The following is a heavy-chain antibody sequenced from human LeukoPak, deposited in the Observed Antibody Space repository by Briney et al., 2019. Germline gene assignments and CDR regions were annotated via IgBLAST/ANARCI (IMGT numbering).Heavy chain of an antibody. Sequence: SETLSLTCTVSGGSISSYYWSWIRQPPGKGLEWIGYIYYSGSTNYNPSLKSRVTISVDTSKNQFSLKLSSVTAADTAVYYCVRSRGFGLLWLWGQGTMVTVSS. CDR1: GGSISSYY. CDR2: IYYSGST. J-gene: IGHJ3*01. V-gene: IGHV4-59*01. D-gene: IGHD3-10*01. CDR3: VRSRGFGLLWL.